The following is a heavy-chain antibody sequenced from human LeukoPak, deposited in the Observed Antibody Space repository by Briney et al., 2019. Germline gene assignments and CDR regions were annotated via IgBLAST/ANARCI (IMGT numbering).Heavy chain of an antibody. CDR1: GFTFSSYG. V-gene: IGHV3-30*18. D-gene: IGHD1-26*01. CDR3: AKDRRYSGSYYYYYGMDV. CDR2: ISYEGSNK. J-gene: IGHJ6*02. Sequence: GRSLRLSCAASGFTFSSYGMHWVRQAPGKGLEWVAVISYEGSNKYYADSVKGRFTISRDNSKNTLYLQMNSLRAEDTAVSYCAKDRRYSGSYYYYYGMDVWGQGTTVTVSS.